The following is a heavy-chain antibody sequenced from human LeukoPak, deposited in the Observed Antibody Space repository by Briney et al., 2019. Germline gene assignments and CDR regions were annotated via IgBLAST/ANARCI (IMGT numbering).Heavy chain of an antibody. Sequence: ASVKVSCKASGGTFSSYAISWARQAPGQGLEWMGRIIPILGIANYAQKFQGRVTITADKSTSTAYMELSSLRSEDTAVYYCAGAYYDILTGYNTWYYFDYWGQGTLVTVSS. CDR2: IIPILGIA. J-gene: IGHJ4*02. CDR1: GGTFSSYA. D-gene: IGHD3-9*01. V-gene: IGHV1-69*04. CDR3: AGAYYDILTGYNTWYYFDY.